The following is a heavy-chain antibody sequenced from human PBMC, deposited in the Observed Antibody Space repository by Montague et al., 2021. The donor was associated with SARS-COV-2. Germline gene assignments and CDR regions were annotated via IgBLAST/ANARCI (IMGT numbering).Heavy chain of an antibody. Sequence: SETLSLTCTVSGGSISSSSYYWGWIRQPPGKGLEWIGSIYYSGSTYYNPSLKSRVTISVDTSKNQFSLKLSSVTAADTAVYYCARQDPYGKQKFYYYYYYMDVWGKGTTVTVSS. CDR1: GGSISSSSYY. D-gene: IGHD4-17*01. J-gene: IGHJ6*03. CDR2: IYYSGST. CDR3: ARQDPYGKQKFYYYYYYMDV. V-gene: IGHV4-39*01.